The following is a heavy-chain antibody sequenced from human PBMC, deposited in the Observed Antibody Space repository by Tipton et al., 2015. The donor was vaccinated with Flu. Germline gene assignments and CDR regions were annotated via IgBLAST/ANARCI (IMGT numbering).Heavy chain of an antibody. D-gene: IGHD2-21*01. J-gene: IGHJ4*02. Sequence: TLSLTCAVYGGSFSGHYWTWIRQPPGKGLEWIGEINHGGSTNCNPSLKSRVTMSVDTFKNQFSLRLSSVTAADTAVYYCARSSRDNCGGSCFPLDYWGQGTLVTVS. CDR3: ARSSRDNCGGSCFPLDY. CDR1: GGSFSGHY. CDR2: INHGGST. V-gene: IGHV4-34*01.